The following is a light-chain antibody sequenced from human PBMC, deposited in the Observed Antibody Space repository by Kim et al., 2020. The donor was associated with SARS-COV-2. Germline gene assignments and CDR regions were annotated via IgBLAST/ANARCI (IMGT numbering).Light chain of an antibody. J-gene: IGLJ3*02. CDR3: QAWDDTSDYLWV. CDR2: YDS. Sequence: SYELTQPPSVSVAPGKTANITFERDNIGSSSVHWYQQKPGQAPVLVIYYDSDRPSGIPERFSGSNSGNTATLTITRIEAGDEADYYCQAWDDTSDYLWVFGGGTQLTVL. V-gene: IGLV3-21*04. CDR1: NIGSSS.